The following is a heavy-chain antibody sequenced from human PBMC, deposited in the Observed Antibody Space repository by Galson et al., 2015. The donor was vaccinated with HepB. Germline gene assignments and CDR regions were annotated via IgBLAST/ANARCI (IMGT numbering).Heavy chain of an antibody. V-gene: IGHV3-49*03. CDR1: GFSFGDYT. D-gene: IGHD3-9*01. CDR2: IRSKTYGGT. J-gene: IGHJ3*02. Sequence: SLRLSCAASGFSFGDYTTSWFRQAPGKGLEWVGFIRSKTYGGTEYAASVKGRFTITRDDSKSIAYLQMNSLKTEDTAVYYCIRDPHYDISTGRDAFDIWGQGTMVTVSS. CDR3: IRDPHYDISTGRDAFDI.